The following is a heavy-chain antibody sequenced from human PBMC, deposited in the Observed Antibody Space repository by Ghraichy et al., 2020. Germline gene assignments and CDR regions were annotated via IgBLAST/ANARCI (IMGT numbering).Heavy chain of an antibody. V-gene: IGHV4-34*01. CDR1: GGSFSGYY. CDR2: INHSGST. J-gene: IGHJ4*02. CDR3: ARGLGLTGTTGEFDY. Sequence: SETLSLTCAVYGGSFSGYYWSWIRQPPGKGLEWIGEINHSGSTNYNPSLKSRVTISVDTSKNQFSLKLSAVTAADTAVYYCARGLGLTGTTGEFDYWGQGTLVTVSS. D-gene: IGHD1-7*01.